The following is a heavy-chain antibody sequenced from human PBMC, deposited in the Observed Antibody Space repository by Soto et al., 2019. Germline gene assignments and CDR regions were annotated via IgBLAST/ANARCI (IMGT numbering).Heavy chain of an antibody. CDR3: ARESTYYDFWSGYYKDGCFDP. V-gene: IGHV4-31*03. CDR1: GGSISSGGYY. Sequence: SETLSLTCTVSGGSISSGGYYWSWIRQHPGKGLEWIGYIYYSGSTYYNPSLKSRVTISVDTSKNQFSLKLSSVTAADTAVYYCARESTYYDFWSGYYKDGCFDPWGQGTLVNVSS. CDR2: IYYSGST. D-gene: IGHD3-3*01. J-gene: IGHJ5*02.